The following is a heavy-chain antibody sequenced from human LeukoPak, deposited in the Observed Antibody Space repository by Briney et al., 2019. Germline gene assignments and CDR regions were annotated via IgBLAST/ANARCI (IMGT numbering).Heavy chain of an antibody. V-gene: IGHV1-18*01. CDR2: ISVYNGNT. Sequence: ASVTVSCRASGYSFNNFGISWVRQAPGEGLEWMGGISVYNGNTNYAQKHQGRVTMTTDTSTTTAYMELRSLRSDDTAVYYCARGEAAARHFDYWGQGTLVTVSS. D-gene: IGHD6-13*01. CDR1: GYSFNNFG. J-gene: IGHJ4*02. CDR3: ARGEAAARHFDY.